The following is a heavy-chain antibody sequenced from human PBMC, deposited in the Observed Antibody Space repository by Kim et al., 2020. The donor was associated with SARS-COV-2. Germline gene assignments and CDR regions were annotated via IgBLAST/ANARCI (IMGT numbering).Heavy chain of an antibody. CDR3: ARVRVRGVISYYFDY. CDR2: IIPIFGTA. CDR1: GGTFSSYA. V-gene: IGHV1-69*13. D-gene: IGHD3-10*01. J-gene: IGHJ4*02. Sequence: SVKVSCKASGGTFSSYAISWVRQAPGQGLEWMGGIIPIFGTANYAQKFQGRVTITADESTSTAYMELSSLRSEDTAVYYCARVRVRGVISYYFDYWGQGTLVTVSS.